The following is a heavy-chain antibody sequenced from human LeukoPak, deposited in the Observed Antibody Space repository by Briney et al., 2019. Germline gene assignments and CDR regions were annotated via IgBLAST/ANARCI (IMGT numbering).Heavy chain of an antibody. CDR3: AREKSGGYFDY. J-gene: IGHJ4*02. V-gene: IGHV1-46*01. Sequence: ASVKVSCKASGYAFTDYFLHWVRQAPGQGLEWMGGINTSSGDTNYAQKFKGRVTMTRDTSTSTVYMELSSLTSEDTAVYYCAREKSGGYFDYWGLGTQVTVSS. CDR1: GYAFTDYF. CDR2: INTSSGDT. D-gene: IGHD6-13*01.